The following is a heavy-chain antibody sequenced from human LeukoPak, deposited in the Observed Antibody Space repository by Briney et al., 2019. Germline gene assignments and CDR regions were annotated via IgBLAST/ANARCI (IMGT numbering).Heavy chain of an antibody. Sequence: GGSQRLSCAASGFTFSDYWMHWVRQVPGKGLEWVSVITGSGGNTYYADSVKGRFTISKDNSKNTVYLQMSSLRVDDTAVYYCAKAASSSWPSYYYGMDVWGQGTTVTVSS. D-gene: IGHD6-13*01. J-gene: IGHJ6*02. CDR3: AKAASSSWPSYYYGMDV. CDR1: GFTFSDYW. V-gene: IGHV3-23*01. CDR2: ITGSGGNT.